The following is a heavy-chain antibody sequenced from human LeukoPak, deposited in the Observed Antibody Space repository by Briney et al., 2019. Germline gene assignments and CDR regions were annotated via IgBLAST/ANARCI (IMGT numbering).Heavy chain of an antibody. CDR3: ARGECRSCPRNHWFDP. CDR1: GFSLTTYN. D-gene: IGHD2-15*01. CDR2: ITSSSNSI. Sequence: GGSLRLSCAASGFSLTTYNMNWVRQAPGKGLEWVSSITSSSNSIYYADSVKGRFTISRDNAKSSLYLQMNSLRDEDTAVYYCARGECRSCPRNHWFDPWGQGTLVTVSS. V-gene: IGHV3-48*02. J-gene: IGHJ5*02.